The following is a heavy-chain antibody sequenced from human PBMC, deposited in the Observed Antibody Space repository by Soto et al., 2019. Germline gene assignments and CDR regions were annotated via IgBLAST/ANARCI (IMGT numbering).Heavy chain of an antibody. CDR2: RFSDGGT. Sequence: QVQLQGSGPGLVKPSETLSLTCAVSGDSVTGSNYFWSWIRQTPGKGLEWIGYRFSDGGTKYNPSLRSRVTILLLPSTNQFSLNLTSVTAADTALYYCATGRYSYGSEIWGQGTLVTVSS. CDR1: GDSVTGSNYF. V-gene: IGHV4-61*01. J-gene: IGHJ4*02. CDR3: ATGRYSYGSEI. D-gene: IGHD3-10*01.